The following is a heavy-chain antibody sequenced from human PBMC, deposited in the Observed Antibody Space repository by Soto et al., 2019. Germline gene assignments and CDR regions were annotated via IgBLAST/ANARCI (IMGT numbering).Heavy chain of an antibody. CDR2: IYWDDDK. Sequence: QITLKESGPTLVRPTQTLTLTCTFSGFSLSTRGVGVGWIRQPPGKALEWLGLIYWDDDKRYSTSLKSRLTLTKDTSKNQVVLTMTNLDPVDTATYYCAHRGSSWQLDYWGQGTLVTVSS. CDR1: GFSLSTRGVG. CDR3: AHRGSSWQLDY. J-gene: IGHJ4*02. D-gene: IGHD6-19*01. V-gene: IGHV2-5*02.